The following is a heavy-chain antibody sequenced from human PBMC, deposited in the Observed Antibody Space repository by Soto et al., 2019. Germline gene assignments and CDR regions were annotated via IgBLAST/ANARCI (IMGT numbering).Heavy chain of an antibody. Sequence: GGSLRLSCAASGFTFSSYAMSWVRQAPGKGLEWVSAISGSGGSTYYADSVKGRFTISRDNSKNTLYLQMNSLRAEDTAVYYCAKDSHYYYDSSDYYPTYFDYWGQGTLVTVSS. CDR1: GFTFSSYA. J-gene: IGHJ4*02. CDR2: ISGSGGST. D-gene: IGHD3-22*01. CDR3: AKDSHYYYDSSDYYPTYFDY. V-gene: IGHV3-23*01.